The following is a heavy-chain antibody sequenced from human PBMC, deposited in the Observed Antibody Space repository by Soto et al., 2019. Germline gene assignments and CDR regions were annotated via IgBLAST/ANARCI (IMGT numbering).Heavy chain of an antibody. V-gene: IGHV1-69*06. D-gene: IGHD3-22*01. CDR3: ATGDGLYDSRGEFDY. J-gene: IGHJ4*02. Sequence: QVQLVQSGAEVKKPGSSVKVSCKASGGTFSSYAIRWVRQAPGQGLEWMGRIIPIFGTAKYAQKFQSIVRITADKSSSTAYWELSILRFEERSVYYCATGDGLYDSRGEFDYCGQLTLFTGFS. CDR2: IIPIFGTA. CDR1: GGTFSSYA.